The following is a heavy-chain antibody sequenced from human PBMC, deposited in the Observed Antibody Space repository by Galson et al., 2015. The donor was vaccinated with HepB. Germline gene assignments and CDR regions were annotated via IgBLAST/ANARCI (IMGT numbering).Heavy chain of an antibody. D-gene: IGHD3-22*01. V-gene: IGHV1-18*01. J-gene: IGHJ4*02. CDR3: ARDRDYYGSSGCDY. CDR2: ISAYHGNT. CDR1: GYTFRNFG. Sequence: SVKVSCKASGYTFRNFGISWVRQAPGQGLEWMGWISAYHGNTNYAQKLQGRVTMTTDTSTSTAYMELRSLRSDDTAVYYCARDRDYYGSSGCDYWGQGSLVTVSS.